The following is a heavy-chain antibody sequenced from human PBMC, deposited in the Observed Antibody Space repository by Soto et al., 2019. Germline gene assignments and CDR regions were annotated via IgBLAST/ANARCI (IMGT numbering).Heavy chain of an antibody. CDR2: INPASGST. CDR1: GCTFTHYY. D-gene: IGHD6-13*01. Sequence: QVQLVQSGAEVKKPGASVKLSCRTSGCTFTHYYIHWVRQAPGQGLEWLAIINPASGSTNYAQDFQGRVTLTMDTSTTTVYMELSGLRAEDTAIFYCARDLAAGDYWGQGTLVTVSS. V-gene: IGHV1-46*01. CDR3: ARDLAAGDY. J-gene: IGHJ4*02.